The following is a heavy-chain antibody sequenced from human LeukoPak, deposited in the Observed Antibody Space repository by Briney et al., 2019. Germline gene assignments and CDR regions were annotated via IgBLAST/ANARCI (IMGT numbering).Heavy chain of an antibody. CDR1: GFTFSSHL. CDR2: ISSDGTYT. Sequence: PGGSLRLSCAASGFTFSSHLMHWVRQAPGKGLVWVSRISSDGTYTNYADSVKGRFTISRDNSKNTLYLRMNSLRAEDTAVYYCAVLPSEYWGQGTLVTVSS. J-gene: IGHJ4*02. V-gene: IGHV3-74*01. CDR3: AVLPSEY.